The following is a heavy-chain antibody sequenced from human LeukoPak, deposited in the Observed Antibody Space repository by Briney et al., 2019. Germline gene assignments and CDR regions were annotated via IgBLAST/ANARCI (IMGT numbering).Heavy chain of an antibody. CDR3: ARDSSGWYT. D-gene: IGHD6-19*01. Sequence: GGSLRLSCAASGFTFSIYSMNWVRQAPGKGLEWVSSISSRSTYIHHADSVKGRFTISRDNAKNSLYLQMNSLRAEDTAVYYCARDSSGWYTWGQGTLVTVSS. CDR1: GFTFSIYS. V-gene: IGHV3-21*01. J-gene: IGHJ5*02. CDR2: ISSRSTYI.